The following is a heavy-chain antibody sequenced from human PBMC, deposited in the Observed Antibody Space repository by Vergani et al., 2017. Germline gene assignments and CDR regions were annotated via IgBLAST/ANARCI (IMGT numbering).Heavy chain of an antibody. Sequence: QVQLQESGPGLVKPSQTLSLTCTVSGRSISSGDYYWSWIRQPPGKGLEWIGYIYYSGSTYYNPSLKSRVTISVDTSKNQFSLKLSSVTAADTAVYYCARAGIVGATDFDYWGQGTLVTVSS. CDR2: IYYSGST. J-gene: IGHJ4*02. CDR1: GRSISSGDYY. D-gene: IGHD1-26*01. V-gene: IGHV4-30-4*08. CDR3: ARAGIVGATDFDY.